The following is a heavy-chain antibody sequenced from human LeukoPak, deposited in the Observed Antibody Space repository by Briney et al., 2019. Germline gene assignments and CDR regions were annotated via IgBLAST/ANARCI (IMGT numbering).Heavy chain of an antibody. V-gene: IGHV1-2*02. CDR1: GYTFTGYY. Sequence: ASVKVSCKASGYTFTGYYIHWVRQAPGQGLEWMGWLNPKSGGRNYAQKFQGRVSMTRDTSISTAYMDLSSLRFDDSAMYYCARGDFYDSSVYYYDWGQGTLITASS. CDR2: LNPKSGGR. J-gene: IGHJ4*02. D-gene: IGHD3-22*01. CDR3: ARGDFYDSSVYYYD.